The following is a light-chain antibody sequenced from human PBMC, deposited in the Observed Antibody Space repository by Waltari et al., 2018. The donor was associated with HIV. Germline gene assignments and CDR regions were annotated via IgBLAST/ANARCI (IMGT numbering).Light chain of an antibody. CDR3: CSYVSEIVPCV. J-gene: IGLJ3*02. V-gene: IGLV2-23*02. CDR2: DVS. CDR1: SSEVGAYNL. Sequence: QTALTQPASVSGSPGQSITISCTGTSSEVGAYNLVSWYQQHPGKAPRLIIYDVSGRPAGVSNRFTGSKSGNTASLTISGLQAEDEADYYCCSYVSEIVPCVFGGGTKLTVL.